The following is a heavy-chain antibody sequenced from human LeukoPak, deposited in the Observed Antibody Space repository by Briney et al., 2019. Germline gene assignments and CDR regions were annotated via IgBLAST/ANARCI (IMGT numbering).Heavy chain of an antibody. CDR2: IIPILGIA. D-gene: IGHD3-3*01. Sequence: GASVKVSCKASGGTFSSYAISWVRQAPGQGLEWMGRIIPILGIANYAQKFQGRVTITADKSTSTAYMELSSLRSEDTAVYYCARGSRIFGVVGMDVWGQGTTVTVSS. V-gene: IGHV1-69*04. J-gene: IGHJ6*02. CDR3: ARGSRIFGVVGMDV. CDR1: GGTFSSYA.